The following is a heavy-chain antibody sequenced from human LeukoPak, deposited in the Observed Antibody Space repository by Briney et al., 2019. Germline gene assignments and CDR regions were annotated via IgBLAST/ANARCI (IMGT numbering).Heavy chain of an antibody. CDR2: IWYDGSNK. V-gene: IGHV3-33*01. CDR3: ARRRIFGSPYYYYYMDV. Sequence: HPGRSLRLSCAASGFTFSSYGMHWVRQAPGKGLEWMAVIWYDGSNKYYADSVKGRFTISRDNSKNTLYLQMNSLRAEDTAVYYCARRRIFGSPYYYYYMDVWGKGTTVTVSS. J-gene: IGHJ6*03. D-gene: IGHD3-10*01. CDR1: GFTFSSYG.